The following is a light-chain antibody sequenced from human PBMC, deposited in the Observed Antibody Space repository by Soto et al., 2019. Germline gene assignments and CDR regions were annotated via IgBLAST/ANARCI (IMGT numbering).Light chain of an antibody. J-gene: IGKJ1*01. Sequence: DIQMTQSPSTLSASVGDRLTITCRASQDISSYLAWYQQKPGKAPKLLIHSASTLHSGVPLRFSGSGSGTEFTLTIRGLQPEDFATYYCQQLNSYPPWTFGQGTKVDIK. CDR3: QQLNSYPPWT. CDR1: QDISSY. V-gene: IGKV1-9*01. CDR2: SAS.